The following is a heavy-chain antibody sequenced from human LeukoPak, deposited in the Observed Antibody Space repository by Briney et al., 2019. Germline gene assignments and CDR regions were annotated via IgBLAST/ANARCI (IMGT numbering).Heavy chain of an antibody. D-gene: IGHD3-9*01. CDR1: GYSISSGYY. CDR3: AGLTGYLNDY. V-gene: IGHV4-38-2*02. J-gene: IGHJ4*02. Sequence: SETLSLTCTVSGYSISSGYYWGWIRQPPGKGLEWIGSIYHSGSTYYNPSLKSRVTISVDTSKNQFSLKLSSVTAADTAVYYCAGLTGYLNDYWGQGTLVTVSS. CDR2: IYHSGST.